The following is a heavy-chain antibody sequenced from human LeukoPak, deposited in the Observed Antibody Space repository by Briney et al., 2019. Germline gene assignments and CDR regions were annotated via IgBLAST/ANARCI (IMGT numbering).Heavy chain of an antibody. CDR2: IHYTGKT. J-gene: IGHJ4*02. V-gene: IGHV4-59*01. CDR1: GGSISSYY. CDR3: ARAYSSSSATLGY. Sequence: SETLSLTCTVSGGSISSYYWSWIRQPPGKGLEWIAYIHYTGKTNYNPSLKGRVSVSVDTSKNQFSLKLNSVTAADTAIYYCARAYSSSSATLGYWGQGTQVTVSS. D-gene: IGHD6-6*01.